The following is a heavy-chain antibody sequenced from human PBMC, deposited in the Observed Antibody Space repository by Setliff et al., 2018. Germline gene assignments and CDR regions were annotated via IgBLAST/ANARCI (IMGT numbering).Heavy chain of an antibody. J-gene: IGHJ4*02. CDR3: ARGSVEYSRGWYYFDY. Sequence: VASVKVSCKASGGTFSRSAISWVRQAPGQGLEWMGGIIPIFGTPTYAQKFQGRVTIIADESTSTAYMELSSLRSEDTAVYYCARGSVEYSRGWYYFDYWAQGTLVTVSS. CDR2: IIPIFGTP. CDR1: GGTFSRSA. V-gene: IGHV1-69*13. D-gene: IGHD6-19*01.